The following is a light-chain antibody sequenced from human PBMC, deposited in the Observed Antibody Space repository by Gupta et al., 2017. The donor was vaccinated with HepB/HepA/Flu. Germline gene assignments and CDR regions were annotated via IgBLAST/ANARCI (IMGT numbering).Light chain of an antibody. CDR2: DVS. CDR3: CSYAGSAVV. Sequence: QSALTHPRSLSGSPGQSVTISCTGTSSDVGGYNYVSWYQQHPGKAPKLMIYDVSKRPSGVPDRFSGSKSGNTASLTISGLQAEDEADYYCCSYAGSAVVVGGGTKLTVL. V-gene: IGLV2-11*01. CDR1: SSDVGGYNY. J-gene: IGLJ2*01.